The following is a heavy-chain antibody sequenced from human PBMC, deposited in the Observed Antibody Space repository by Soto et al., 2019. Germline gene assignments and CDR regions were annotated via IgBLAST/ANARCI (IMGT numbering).Heavy chain of an antibody. D-gene: IGHD3-16*01. CDR3: AISQDRGGRTTFIY. J-gene: IGHJ4*02. Sequence: PVGSLRLSCAVSGFTFGDNAMHWVRQAREKGLEWVSGINWKSDIGYADSVKGRFTISRDNAENSLYLQMNSLRAEDTALYYCAISQDRGGRTTFIYWGQGTQVTVSS. V-gene: IGHV3-9*01. CDR1: GFTFGDNA. CDR2: INWKSDI.